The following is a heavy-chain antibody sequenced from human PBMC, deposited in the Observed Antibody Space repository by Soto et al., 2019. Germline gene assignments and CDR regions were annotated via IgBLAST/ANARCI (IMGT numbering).Heavy chain of an antibody. CDR3: ARDTHSAWGWFDT. CDR1: GGTSRSLS. CDR2: ITPLFGIP. Sequence: QVQLVQSGAEVKKPGSSVKVSCKASGGTSRSLSITWVRQAPGQGLEWMGGITPLFGIPNYPQKFPGRLTITADKYTGKAYLELSNLRSGGTAVDYCARDTHSAWGWFDTWGRVTLVTVSS. D-gene: IGHD7-27*01. V-gene: IGHV1-69*17. J-gene: IGHJ5*01.